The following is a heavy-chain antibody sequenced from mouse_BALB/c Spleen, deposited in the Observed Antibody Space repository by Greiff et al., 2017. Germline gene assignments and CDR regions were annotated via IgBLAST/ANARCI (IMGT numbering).Heavy chain of an antibody. CDR3: ARDRSYGSSYWFAY. CDR2: ISDGGSYT. D-gene: IGHD1-1*01. Sequence: EVKLVESGGGLVKPGGSLKLSCAASGFTFSDYYMYWVRQTPEKRLEWVATISDGGSYTYYPDSVKGRFTISRDNAKNNLYLQMSSLKSEDTAMYYCARDRSYGSSYWFAYWGQGTLVTVSA. V-gene: IGHV5-4*02. CDR1: GFTFSDYY. J-gene: IGHJ3*01.